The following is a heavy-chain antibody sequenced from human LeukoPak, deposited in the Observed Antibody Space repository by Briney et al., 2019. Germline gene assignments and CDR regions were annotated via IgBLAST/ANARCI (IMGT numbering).Heavy chain of an antibody. CDR1: GYSFTSYW. CDR3: ARSYYYGSGSYYNVWFDP. CDR2: IYPGDSDT. V-gene: IGHV5-51*01. J-gene: IGHJ5*02. D-gene: IGHD3-10*01. Sequence: GEPLKISCKGSGYSFTSYWIGWVRQMPGKGLEWMGIIYPGDSDTRCSPSFQGQVTISADKSISTAYLQWSSLKASDTAMYYCARSYYYGSGSYYNVWFDPWGQGTLVTVSS.